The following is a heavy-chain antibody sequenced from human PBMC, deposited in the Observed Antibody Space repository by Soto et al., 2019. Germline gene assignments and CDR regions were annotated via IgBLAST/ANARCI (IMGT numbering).Heavy chain of an antibody. D-gene: IGHD4-17*01. V-gene: IGHV1-18*04. Sequence: QVQLVQSGAEVKKPGASVKVSCKASGYTFTSYGISWVRQAPGQGLEWMGWISAYNGNTNYAQKLQGRVTMTTDTTTSTAYMELRSLRSDDTAVYYCARAGTVTTHLSYYGMDVWGQGTTVTVSS. CDR2: ISAYNGNT. J-gene: IGHJ6*02. CDR3: ARAGTVTTHLSYYGMDV. CDR1: GYTFTSYG.